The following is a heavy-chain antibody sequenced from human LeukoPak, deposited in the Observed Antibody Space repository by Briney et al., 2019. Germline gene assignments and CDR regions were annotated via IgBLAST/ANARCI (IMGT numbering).Heavy chain of an antibody. CDR2: IKSKTDGGTT. Sequence: GGSLRLSCVGSTFTFSDYGMHWVRQAPGKGLEWVGRIKSKTDGGTTDYAAPVKGRFTISRDDSKNTLYLQMNSLKTEDTAVYYCTTDLYGSADYWGQGTLVTVSS. V-gene: IGHV3-15*01. CDR1: TFTFSDYG. CDR3: TTDLYGSADY. D-gene: IGHD3-10*01. J-gene: IGHJ4*02.